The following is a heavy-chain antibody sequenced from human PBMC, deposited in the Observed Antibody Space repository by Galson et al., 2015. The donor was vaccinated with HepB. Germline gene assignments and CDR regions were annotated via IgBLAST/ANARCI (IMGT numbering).Heavy chain of an antibody. V-gene: IGHV3-23*01. CDR3: AKAEPDYVWGSYPTPLFDY. CDR2: ISGSGGST. CDR1: GFTFSSYA. Sequence: SLRLSCAASGFTFSSYAMSWVRQAPGKGLEWVSAISGSGGSTYYADSVKGRFTISRDNSKNTLYLQMNSLRAEDTAVYYCAKAEPDYVWGSYPTPLFDYWGQGTLVTVSS. J-gene: IGHJ4*02. D-gene: IGHD3-16*02.